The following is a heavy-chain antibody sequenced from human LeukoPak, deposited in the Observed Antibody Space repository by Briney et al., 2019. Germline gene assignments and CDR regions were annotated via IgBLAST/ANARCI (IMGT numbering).Heavy chain of an antibody. CDR1: GGTFSSYA. J-gene: IGHJ4*02. CDR3: ARNDCSGGSCYLVFDY. D-gene: IGHD2-15*01. Sequence: KVSCKASGGTFSSYAISWVRQAPGQGLEWMRGIIPIFGTANYAQKFQGRVTITADKSTSTAYMELSSLRSEDTAVYYCARNDCSGGSCYLVFDYWGQGTLVTVSS. CDR2: IIPIFGTA. V-gene: IGHV1-69*06.